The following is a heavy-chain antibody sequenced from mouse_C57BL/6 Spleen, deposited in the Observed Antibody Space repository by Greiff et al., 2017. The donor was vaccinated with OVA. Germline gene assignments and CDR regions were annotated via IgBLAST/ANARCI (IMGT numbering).Heavy chain of an antibody. CDR2: ISSGSSTI. CDR1: GFTFSDYG. Sequence: DVHLVESGGGLVKPGGSLKLSCAASGFTFSDYGMHWVRQAPEKGLEWVAYISSGSSTIYYADTVKGRFTISRDNAKNTLFLQMTSLRSEDTAMYYCARWDGNYEFDYWGQGTTLTVSS. J-gene: IGHJ2*01. CDR3: ARWDGNYEFDY. V-gene: IGHV5-17*01. D-gene: IGHD2-1*01.